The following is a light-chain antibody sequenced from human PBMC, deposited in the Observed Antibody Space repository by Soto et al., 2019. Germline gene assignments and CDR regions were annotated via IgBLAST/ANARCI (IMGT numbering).Light chain of an antibody. CDR3: QQSYNTPLT. V-gene: IGKV1-39*01. CDR2: AAS. CDR1: QSIVTY. Sequence: DIQMTQSPNSLSASVGDRVTITCRASQSIVTYLNWYQQKPGKAPNLLVYAASSLQSGVPSRFSGSGSGTDFTLTITTLQPEDFATYYCQQSYNTPLTFGGGTKVDIK. J-gene: IGKJ4*01.